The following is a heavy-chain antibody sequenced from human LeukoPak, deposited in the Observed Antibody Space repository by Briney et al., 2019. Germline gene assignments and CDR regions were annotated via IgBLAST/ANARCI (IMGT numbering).Heavy chain of an antibody. V-gene: IGHV3-30*18. J-gene: IGHJ4*02. D-gene: IGHD3/OR15-3a*01. CDR2: VSNDGGDK. Sequence: PGGSLRLSCAASEFTFSSYAMHWVRQAPGKGLEWVALVSNDGGDKYYADSVKGRFTISRDNSKNTLYLQMNSLRGEDTGVYYCAKAHLLDWLLPFDNWGQGTLVTVSS. CDR1: EFTFSSYA. CDR3: AKAHLLDWLLPFDN.